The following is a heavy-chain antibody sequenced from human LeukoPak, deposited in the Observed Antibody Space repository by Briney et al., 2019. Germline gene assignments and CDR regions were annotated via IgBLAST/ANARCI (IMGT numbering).Heavy chain of an antibody. V-gene: IGHV4-38-2*01. CDR1: GYSIRSGYH. CDR3: ASIPGY. Sequence: TSETLSLTCAVSGYSIRSGYHWSWIRQPPGKGLEWIGSIYQSGSTYYNPSLKSRVTISVDTSKNQFSLKLSSVTAADTAVYYCASIPGYWGQGTLVTVSS. CDR2: IYQSGST. J-gene: IGHJ4*02. D-gene: IGHD2-2*02.